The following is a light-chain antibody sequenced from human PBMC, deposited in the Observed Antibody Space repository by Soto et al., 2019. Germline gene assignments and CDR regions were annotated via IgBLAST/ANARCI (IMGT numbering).Light chain of an antibody. CDR3: QQTYSTPPT. V-gene: IGKV1-39*01. J-gene: IGKJ1*01. Sequence: DMQMTRSPCSLSASVGDRVTITCRASQSISSYLNWYQQKPGKAPKLLIYAASSLQSGVPSRFSGSGSGTDFTLTISSLQPEDFATYYCQQTYSTPPTFGQGTKVDIK. CDR1: QSISSY. CDR2: AAS.